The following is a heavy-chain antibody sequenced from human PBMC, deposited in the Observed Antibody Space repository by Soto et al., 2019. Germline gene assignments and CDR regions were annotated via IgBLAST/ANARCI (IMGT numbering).Heavy chain of an antibody. D-gene: IGHD5-18*01. CDR2: INHSGST. J-gene: IGHJ4*02. CDR3: ASVDTAMAGFDY. Sequence: SETLSLTCTVSGGSISSSSYYWGWIRQPPGKGLEWIGEINHSGSTNYNPSLKSRVTISVDTSKNQFSLKLSSVTAADTAVYYCASVDTAMAGFDYWGQGTLVTVSS. V-gene: IGHV4-39*07. CDR1: GGSISSSSYY.